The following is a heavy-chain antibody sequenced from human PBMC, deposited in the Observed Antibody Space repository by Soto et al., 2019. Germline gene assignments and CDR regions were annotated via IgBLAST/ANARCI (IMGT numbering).Heavy chain of an antibody. CDR3: ARDQGEVVAATPYYYYYMDV. J-gene: IGHJ6*03. CDR1: GYTFTSYY. D-gene: IGHD2-15*01. CDR2: ISPIVGIA. Sequence: GASVKVSCKAAGYTFTSYYIQWVRQAPGQGLEGMGRISPIVGIANYAQKFQGRVTITAGKSTSTAYMELSSLRSEDTAVYYCARDQGEVVAATPYYYYYMDVWGKGTTVTVSS. V-gene: IGHV1-69*04.